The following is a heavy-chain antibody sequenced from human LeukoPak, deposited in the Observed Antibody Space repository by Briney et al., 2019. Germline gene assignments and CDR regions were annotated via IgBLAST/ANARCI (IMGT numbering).Heavy chain of an antibody. CDR1: RGSLSSGDYY. D-gene: IGHD2-21*02. V-gene: IGHV4-30-4*01. CDR2: ISYTGTT. Sequence: SETLSLTCTVSRGSLSSGDYYWSWIRQPPGKGLEWIGYISYTGTTYYNPSLKSRISISEDTSKNLFSLKLNSVTAADTAVYYCARLGTAPFDYWGQGTLVTVSS. CDR3: ARLGTAPFDY. J-gene: IGHJ4*02.